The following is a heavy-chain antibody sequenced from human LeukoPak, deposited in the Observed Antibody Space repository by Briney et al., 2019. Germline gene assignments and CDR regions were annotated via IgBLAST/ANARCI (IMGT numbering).Heavy chain of an antibody. Sequence: PGGSLRLSCAASGFTFSSYRMHWVRHAPGKGLLWVSRINPDGSSTSYADSVKGRFTISRDNAKNTLYLQMNSLRADDTAVYYCARDSYINSVYYGMDVWGQGTTVTVSS. CDR2: INPDGSST. V-gene: IGHV3-74*01. CDR1: GFTFSSYR. J-gene: IGHJ6*02. D-gene: IGHD4-23*01. CDR3: ARDSYINSVYYGMDV.